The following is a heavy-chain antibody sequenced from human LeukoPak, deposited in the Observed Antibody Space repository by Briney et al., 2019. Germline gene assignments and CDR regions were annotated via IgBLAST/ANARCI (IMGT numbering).Heavy chain of an antibody. CDR1: GGTFSSYA. Sequence: SVKVSCKASGGTFSSYAISWVRQAPGQGLEWMGGIIPIFGTANYAQKFQGRVTITADESTSTAYMELSSLRSEDTAVYYCASGPKITTPIPTYNWFDPWGQGTLVTVSS. D-gene: IGHD3-22*01. CDR3: ASGPKITTPIPTYNWFDP. J-gene: IGHJ5*02. V-gene: IGHV1-69*13. CDR2: IIPIFGTA.